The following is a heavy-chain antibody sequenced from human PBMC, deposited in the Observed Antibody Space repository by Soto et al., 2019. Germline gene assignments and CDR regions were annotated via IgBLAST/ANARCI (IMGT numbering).Heavy chain of an antibody. CDR1: GFTFSSYS. D-gene: IGHD3-10*01. CDR3: ARADGEGDQREAFDI. V-gene: IGHV3-21*01. Sequence: GGSLRLSCVASGFTFSSYSMNWVRQAPGKGLEWVSSISSSSSYIYYANSVKGRFTISRDNAKNSLYLQMNSLRAEDTAVYYCARADGEGDQREAFDIWGQGTMVTVSS. CDR2: ISSSSSYI. J-gene: IGHJ3*02.